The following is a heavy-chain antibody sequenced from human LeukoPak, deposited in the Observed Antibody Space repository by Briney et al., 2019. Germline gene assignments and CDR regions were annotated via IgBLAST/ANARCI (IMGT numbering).Heavy chain of an antibody. D-gene: IGHD1-26*01. CDR2: ISGSGGTT. Sequence: GGSLRLSCAASGFTVSSTYMSWVRQAPGKGLEWVSVISGSGGTTYYADSVKGRFTISRDNSKNTLYLQMNSLGAEDTAVYYCAKEGPGSGTYYDYWGQGTLVTVSS. CDR3: AKEGPGSGTYYDY. V-gene: IGHV3-23*01. J-gene: IGHJ4*02. CDR1: GFTVSSTY.